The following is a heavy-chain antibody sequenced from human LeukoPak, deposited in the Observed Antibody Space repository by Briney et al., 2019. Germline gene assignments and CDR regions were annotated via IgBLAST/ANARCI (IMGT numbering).Heavy chain of an antibody. Sequence: PGGSLRLSCAASRTTFIHYWMSWVRQAPGKGLEWVANIKQDGSEKYYVDSVKGRFTISRDNAKNPLYLQMNSLRAEDTAVYYCARGVGDYGDYLENWFDPWGQGTLVTVSS. D-gene: IGHD4-17*01. J-gene: IGHJ5*02. CDR3: ARGVGDYGDYLENWFDP. CDR1: RTTFIHYW. V-gene: IGHV3-7*01. CDR2: IKQDGSEK.